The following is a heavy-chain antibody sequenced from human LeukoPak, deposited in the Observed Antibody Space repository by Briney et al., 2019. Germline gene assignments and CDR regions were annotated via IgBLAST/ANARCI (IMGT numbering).Heavy chain of an antibody. CDR1: GYTFTGYY. CDR2: INPNSGGT. Sequence: ASVKVSCKASGYTFTGYYMHWVRQAPEQGLEWMGWINPNSGGTNYAQKFQGRVTMTRDTSISTAYMELSRLRSDDTAVYYCARAVVAGPVNWFDPWGQGTLVTVSS. CDR3: ARAVVAGPVNWFDP. V-gene: IGHV1-2*02. J-gene: IGHJ5*02. D-gene: IGHD6-19*01.